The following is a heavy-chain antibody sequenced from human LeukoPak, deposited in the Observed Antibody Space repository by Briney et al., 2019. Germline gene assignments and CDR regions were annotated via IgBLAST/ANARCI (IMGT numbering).Heavy chain of an antibody. CDR1: AFTFSSYW. V-gene: IGHV3-7*01. CDR2: IKEDGSEQ. J-gene: IGHJ4*02. Sequence: PGGSLRLSCAASAFTFSSYWMSWVRQAPGKGLEWVANIKEDGSEQYYVDSLKGRFTISRDNAKTSLYLQMNSLRAEDTAVYYCVRDSYSRDLDYWGQGTLVTVSS. CDR3: VRDSYSRDLDY. D-gene: IGHD3-22*01.